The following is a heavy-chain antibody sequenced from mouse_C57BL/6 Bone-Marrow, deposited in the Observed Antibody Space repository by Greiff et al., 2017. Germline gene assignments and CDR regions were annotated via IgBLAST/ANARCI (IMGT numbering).Heavy chain of an antibody. V-gene: IGHV14-3*01. CDR2: IDPANGNT. Sequence: VQLKESVAELVRPGASVKLSCTASGFNIKNTYMHWVKQRPEQGLEWIGRIDPANGNTKYAPKFQGKATLTADTSSNTAYLQLSSLTSEDTAIDYCARRGIYYDYDYYFDYWGQGTTLTVSS. J-gene: IGHJ2*01. D-gene: IGHD2-4*01. CDR3: ARRGIYYDYDYYFDY. CDR1: GFNIKNTY.